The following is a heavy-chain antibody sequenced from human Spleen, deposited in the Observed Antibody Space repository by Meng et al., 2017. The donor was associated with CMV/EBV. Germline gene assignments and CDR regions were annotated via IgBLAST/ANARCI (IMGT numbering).Heavy chain of an antibody. Sequence: SETLSLTCTVFGGSFNGYYWTWIRQPPGKGLEWIGSIYYSGSTYYNPSLKSRVTISVDTSKNQFSLKLSSVTAADTAMYYCARELKFGSYYYGMDVWGQGTTVTVSS. CDR3: ARELKFGSYYYGMDV. D-gene: IGHD3-16*01. CDR1: GGSFNGYY. J-gene: IGHJ6*02. CDR2: IYYSGST. V-gene: IGHV4-39*07.